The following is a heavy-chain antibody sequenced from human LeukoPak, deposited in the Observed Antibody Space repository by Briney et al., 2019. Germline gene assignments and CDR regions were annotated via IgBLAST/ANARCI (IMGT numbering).Heavy chain of an antibody. CDR2: ISTGGDRT. D-gene: IGHD1-26*01. J-gene: IGHJ4*02. V-gene: IGHV3-23*01. Sequence: GGSLRLSCAASGFTFSTYAMTWVRQAPGKGLEWVSGISTGGDRTYYADSVKGRFTISRDNSKNTLYLQMNSLRAEDTAEYYCARSAVGTSCCTAVDYWGQGTLVTVSS. CDR3: ARSAVGTSCCTAVDY. CDR1: GFTFSTYA.